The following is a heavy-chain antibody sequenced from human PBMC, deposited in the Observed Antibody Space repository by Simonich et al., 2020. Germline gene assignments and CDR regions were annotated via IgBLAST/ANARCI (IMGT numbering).Heavy chain of an antibody. CDR3: ARNRLDY. CDR2: INSDGSRT. Sequence: EVQLVESGGGLVQPGGSLRLSCEASGFPFSSYWMHWVRQAPGKGRVSLKRINSDGSRTRYADSDKGRFTISRDNAKNTLYLQMNSLRAEDTAVYYCARNRLDYWGQGTLVTVSS. V-gene: IGHV3-74*01. J-gene: IGHJ4*02. CDR1: GFPFSSYW.